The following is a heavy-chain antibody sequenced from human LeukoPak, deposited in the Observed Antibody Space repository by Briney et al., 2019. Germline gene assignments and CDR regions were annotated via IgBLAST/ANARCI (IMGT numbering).Heavy chain of an antibody. D-gene: IGHD4-23*01. Sequence: PGGSLRLSCAGSGFTFSTYAMSWVRRTPGKGLEWVSAITSVGGTTYYADSVKGRLTISRDNSKNTLWLQMNNLRAEDTAVYYCATDPPSLRWCFDYWGQGTLVTVSS. CDR1: GFTFSTYA. V-gene: IGHV3-23*01. CDR3: ATDPPSLRWCFDY. J-gene: IGHJ4*02. CDR2: ITSVGGTT.